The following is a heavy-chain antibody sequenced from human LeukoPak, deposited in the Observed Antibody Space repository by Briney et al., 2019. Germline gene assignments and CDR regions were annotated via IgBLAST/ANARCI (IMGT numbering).Heavy chain of an antibody. D-gene: IGHD3-22*01. Sequence: SVKVSCKASVGTCSSYAINWVRQATGQALEWMGRIIPILGIANYAQKFQGRVTITADKSTSTAYMELSSLRSEDTAVYYCARDSSGYFGEVYWGQGTLVTVSS. CDR1: VGTCSSYA. V-gene: IGHV1-69*04. J-gene: IGHJ4*02. CDR3: ARDSSGYFGEVY. CDR2: IIPILGIA.